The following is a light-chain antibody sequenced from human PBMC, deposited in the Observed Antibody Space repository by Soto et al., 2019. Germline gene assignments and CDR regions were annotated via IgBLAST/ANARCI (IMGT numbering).Light chain of an antibody. CDR3: AAWDDSLNGFVV. CDR1: SSNIGSNT. CDR2: SNN. Sequence: VVTQPPSASGTPGQRVTISCSGSSSNIGSNTVNWYQQLPGTAPKLLIYSNNQRPSGVPDRFSGSKSGTSASLAISGLQSEDEADYYCAAWDDSLNGFVVFGGGTQLTVL. J-gene: IGLJ2*01. V-gene: IGLV1-44*01.